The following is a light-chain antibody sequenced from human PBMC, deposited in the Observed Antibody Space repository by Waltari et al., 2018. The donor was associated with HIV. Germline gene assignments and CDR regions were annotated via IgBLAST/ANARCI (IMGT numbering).Light chain of an antibody. J-gene: IGLJ3*02. Sequence: QSVLTQPPSLSAAPGQRVTISCSDSGSNIGSNYVSWYQQVPGTAPKVLIYDNDKRPSGIPDRFSGSTSGTSATLAITGLQSGDEADYYCAVWDSSLRSGRVFGGGTKLTVL. CDR2: DND. CDR3: AVWDSSLRSGRV. CDR1: GSNIGSNY. V-gene: IGLV1-51*01.